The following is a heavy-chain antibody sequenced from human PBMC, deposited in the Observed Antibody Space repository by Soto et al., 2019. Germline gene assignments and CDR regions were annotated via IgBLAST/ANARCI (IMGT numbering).Heavy chain of an antibody. D-gene: IGHD5-18*01. Sequence: QVYLVQSGAEVRRPGASVKVSCTAFGYILTGYSLHWVRQAPGQGLEWMGGIDPNSGATNSAERFNGRVSMTRDTSISAAYLELSSLRSDDTAVYYCARGYGSSPNMELRFGMDVWGQGTTISVSS. J-gene: IGHJ6*02. CDR1: GYILTGYS. CDR2: IDPNSGAT. CDR3: ARGYGSSPNMELRFGMDV. V-gene: IGHV1-2*02.